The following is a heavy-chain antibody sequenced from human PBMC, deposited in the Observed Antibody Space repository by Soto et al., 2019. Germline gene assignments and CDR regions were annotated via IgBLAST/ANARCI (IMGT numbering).Heavy chain of an antibody. Sequence: ASVKVSCKASARTFSSYAISWARQAPGQGHEWMGGIIPIFGTANYAQKFQGRVTITADESTSTAYMELSSLRSEDTAVYYCARVLAITMVRGVPYGMDVWGQGTTVTVSS. D-gene: IGHD3-10*01. V-gene: IGHV1-69*13. CDR2: IIPIFGTA. CDR3: ARVLAITMVRGVPYGMDV. CDR1: ARTFSSYA. J-gene: IGHJ6*02.